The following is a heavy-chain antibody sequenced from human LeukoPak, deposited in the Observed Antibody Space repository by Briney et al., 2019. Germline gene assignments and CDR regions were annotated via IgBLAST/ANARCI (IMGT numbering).Heavy chain of an antibody. CDR2: INPNSGGT. D-gene: IGHD3-10*01. CDR1: GYTFTGYY. Sequence: ASVKVSCKASGYTFTGYYMHWVRQAPGQGLEWMGWINPNSGGTNYAQKFQGRVTMTRDTSISTAYMELSRLRSDDTAVYYCARGSTVRGVIIDNWFDPWGQGTLVTVSS. J-gene: IGHJ5*02. V-gene: IGHV1-2*02. CDR3: ARGSTVRGVIIDNWFDP.